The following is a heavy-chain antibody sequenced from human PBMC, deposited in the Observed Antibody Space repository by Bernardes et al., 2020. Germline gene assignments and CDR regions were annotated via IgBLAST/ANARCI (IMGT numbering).Heavy chain of an antibody. Sequence: GGSLRLSCAASGFTFVNAWMTWVRQAPGKGLEWVGHIKSKVAGGTTEYAAPVKGRFTISRDDSRHTLYLQMNSLKTEDTALYYCTTDPPYYYDSRAYWEGRGYWGQGTLVTVSS. D-gene: IGHD3-22*01. CDR2: IKSKVAGGTT. V-gene: IGHV3-15*01. CDR3: TTDPPYYYDSRAYWEGRGY. J-gene: IGHJ4*02. CDR1: GFTFVNAW.